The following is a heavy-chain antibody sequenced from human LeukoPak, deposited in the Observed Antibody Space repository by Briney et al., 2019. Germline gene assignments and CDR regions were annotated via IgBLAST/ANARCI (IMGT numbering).Heavy chain of an antibody. CDR3: AKTVGSYFNWFDP. CDR2: ISYDGSNK. CDR1: GFTFSSYA. V-gene: IGHV3-30*04. J-gene: IGHJ5*02. Sequence: AGGSLRLSCAASGFTFSSYAMHWVRQAPGKGLEWVAVISYDGSNKYYADSVKGRFTISRDNSKNTLYPQMNSLRAEDTAVYYCAKTVGSYFNWFDPWGQGTLVTVSS. D-gene: IGHD1-26*01.